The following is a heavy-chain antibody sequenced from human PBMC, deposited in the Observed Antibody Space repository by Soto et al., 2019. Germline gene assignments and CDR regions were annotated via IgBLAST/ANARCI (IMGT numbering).Heavy chain of an antibody. D-gene: IGHD2-21*02. CDR3: ASYCGGDCSGY. CDR2: IYDSGTA. J-gene: IGHJ4*02. Sequence: QVQLQESGPGLVKPSQTLSLTCTVSGGSISSGGYYWSWIRQHPGTGLEWIGHIYDSGTAYYSPSLESRVTISVDTSKNQFSLKLSSVTAADTAVYYCASYCGGDCSGYWGQGTLVTVSS. V-gene: IGHV4-31*03. CDR1: GGSISSGGYY.